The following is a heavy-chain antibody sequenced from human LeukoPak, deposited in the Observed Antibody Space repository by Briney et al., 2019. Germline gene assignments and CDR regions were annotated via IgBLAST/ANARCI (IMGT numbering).Heavy chain of an antibody. CDR3: ARVSSGWYLFDY. D-gene: IGHD6-19*01. J-gene: IGHJ4*02. Sequence: GGSLRLSCAASGFTFSSYSMNWVRQAPGKGLEWVSSISSSSSYIYYADSVKGRFTISRDNAKNSLYLQMNSLRAEDTAVYYCARVSSGWYLFDYWGQGTLVTVSS. CDR2: ISSSSSYI. V-gene: IGHV3-21*01. CDR1: GFTFSSYS.